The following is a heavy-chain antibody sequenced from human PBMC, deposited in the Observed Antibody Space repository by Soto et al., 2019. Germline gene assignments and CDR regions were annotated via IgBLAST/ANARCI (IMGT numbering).Heavy chain of an antibody. CDR2: IYWDGNE. J-gene: IGHJ4*02. CDR1: GFSLSSSHVA. D-gene: IGHD6-19*01. CDR3: AHGSGWLFDY. V-gene: IGHV2-5*02. Sequence: QITLKESGPTLVNPTQTLTLTCTFTGFSLSSSHVAVGWIRQPPGKAPECLAFIYWDGNEHYSPSLRSRLTLTKDTSKNPIFLTMADMDPEDTATYFCAHGSGWLFDYWGQGTRVTVSS.